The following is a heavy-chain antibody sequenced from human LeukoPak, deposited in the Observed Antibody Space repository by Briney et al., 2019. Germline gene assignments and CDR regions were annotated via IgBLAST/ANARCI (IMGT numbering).Heavy chain of an antibody. CDR2: IYPGDSDT. CDR1: GYSFTNYW. V-gene: IGHV5-51*01. CDR3: ARRDASGSYPLD. Sequence: GASVKISCKGSGYSFTNYWIDWVRQMPGKGLEWMGIIYPGDSDTRYSPSFQGQVTISADKSISTAYLQWSSLKASDTAMYHCARRDASGSYPLDWGQGTLVTVSS. D-gene: IGHD3-10*01. J-gene: IGHJ4*02.